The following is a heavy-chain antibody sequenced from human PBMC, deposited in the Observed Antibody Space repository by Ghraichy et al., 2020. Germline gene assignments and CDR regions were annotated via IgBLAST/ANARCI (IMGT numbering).Heavy chain of an antibody. D-gene: IGHD4-11*01. CDR3: ARSVFYSNSPGWFDP. V-gene: IGHV4-39*01. J-gene: IGHJ5*02. CDR2: IYYSGST. CDR1: GGSISSSSYY. Sequence: SQTLSLTCTVSGGSISSSSYYWGWIRQPPGKGLEWIGSIYYSGSTYYNPSLKSRVTISVDTSKNQFSLKLSSVTAADTAVYYCARSVFYSNSPGWFDPWGQGTLVTVSS.